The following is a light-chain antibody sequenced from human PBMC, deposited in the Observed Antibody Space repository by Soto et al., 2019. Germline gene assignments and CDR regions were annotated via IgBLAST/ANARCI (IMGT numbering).Light chain of an antibody. Sequence: EIVMTQSPATLSASPGERATLSCRASQSVRSNLAWYQQKPGQAPRLLIYDASNRATGIPARFSGRGSGTDFTLTITRLEPEDFAVYYCQQYGGSSWTFGQGTK. J-gene: IGKJ1*01. CDR1: QSVRSN. CDR3: QQYGGSSWT. CDR2: DAS. V-gene: IGKV3-20*01.